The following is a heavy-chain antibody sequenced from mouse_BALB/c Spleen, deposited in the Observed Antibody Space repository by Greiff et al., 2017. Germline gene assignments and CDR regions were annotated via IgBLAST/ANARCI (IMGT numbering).Heavy chain of an antibody. CDR3: ARDGDITTVVAPGYYAMDY. CDR2: IWGDGST. V-gene: IGHV2-6-7*01. CDR1: GFSLTGYG. Sequence: QVQLQQSGPGLVAPSQSLSITCTVSGFSLTGYGVNWVRQPPGKGLEWLGMIWGDGSTDYNSALKSRLSISKDNSKSQVFLKMNSLQTDDTARYYCARDGDITTVVAPGYYAMDYWGQGTSVTVSS. J-gene: IGHJ4*01. D-gene: IGHD1-1*01.